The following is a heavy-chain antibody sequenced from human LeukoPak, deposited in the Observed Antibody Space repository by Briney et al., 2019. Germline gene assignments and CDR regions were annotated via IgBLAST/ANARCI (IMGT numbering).Heavy chain of an antibody. CDR1: GGSVSSYY. J-gene: IGHJ4*02. CDR2: IYYSGST. CDR3: ARDYCSGGSCYLDY. V-gene: IGHV4-59*02. D-gene: IGHD2-15*01. Sequence: SETLSLTCTVSGGSVSSYYWSWIRQPPGKGLEWIGYIYYSGSTNYNPSLKSRVTISVDTSKNQFSLKLSSVTAADTAVYYCARDYCSGGSCYLDYWGQGTLVTVSS.